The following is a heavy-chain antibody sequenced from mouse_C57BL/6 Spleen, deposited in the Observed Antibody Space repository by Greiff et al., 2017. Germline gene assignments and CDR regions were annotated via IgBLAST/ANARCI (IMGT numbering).Heavy chain of an antibody. CDR3: ARDFTTVRAY. D-gene: IGHD1-1*01. CDR1: GYSITSGYY. CDR2: ISYDGSN. J-gene: IGHJ3*01. Sequence: EVQVVESGPGLVKPSQSLSLTCSVTGYSITSGYYWNWIRQFPGNKLEWMGYISYDGSNNYNPSLKNRISITRDTSKNQFFLKLNSVTTEDTATYYCARDFTTVRAYWGQGTLVTVAA. V-gene: IGHV3-6*01.